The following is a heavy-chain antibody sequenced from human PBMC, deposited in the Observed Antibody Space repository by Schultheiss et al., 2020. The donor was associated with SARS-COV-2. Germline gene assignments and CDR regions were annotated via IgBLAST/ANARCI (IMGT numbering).Heavy chain of an antibody. CDR3: TTIWFREGNFDY. D-gene: IGHD3-10*01. J-gene: IGHJ4*02. CDR1: GFTFSSYA. V-gene: IGHV3-23*01. CDR2: ISGSGGST. Sequence: GGSLRLSCAASGFTFSSYAMSWVRQAPGKGLEWVSAISGSGGSTYYADSVKGRFTISRDNSKNTLYLQMNSLRAEDTAVYYCTTIWFREGNFDYWGQGTLVTVSS.